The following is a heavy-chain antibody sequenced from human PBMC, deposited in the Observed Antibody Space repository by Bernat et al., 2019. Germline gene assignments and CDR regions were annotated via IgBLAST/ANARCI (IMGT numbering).Heavy chain of an antibody. V-gene: IGHV3-48*01. CDR2: ITYSSSTI. CDR1: GFTFSSYS. J-gene: IGHJ4*02. CDR3: ARGTGGGTTGLDY. D-gene: IGHD1-1*01. Sequence: EVQLVESGGGLVQPGGSLRLSCAASGFTFSSYSMSWVRQAPGKGLEWVSYITYSSSTIYYADSVKGRFTISRDNAKNSLYLQMNSLRAEDTAVYYCARGTGGGTTGLDYWGQGTLVTVSS.